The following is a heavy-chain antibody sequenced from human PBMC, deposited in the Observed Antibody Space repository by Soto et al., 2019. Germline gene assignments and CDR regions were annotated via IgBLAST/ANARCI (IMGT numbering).Heavy chain of an antibody. CDR3: TRSRCTNGVCYPGY. J-gene: IGHJ4*02. D-gene: IGHD2-8*01. Sequence: GGSLRLSCAASGFTFSNAWMSWVRQAPGKGLEWVGRIKSKTDGGTTDYAAPVKGRFTISRDDSKNTLYLQMNSLKTEDTAVYYCTRSRCTNGVCYPGYWGQGTLVTVSS. CDR1: GFTFSNAW. CDR2: IKSKTDGGTT. V-gene: IGHV3-15*01.